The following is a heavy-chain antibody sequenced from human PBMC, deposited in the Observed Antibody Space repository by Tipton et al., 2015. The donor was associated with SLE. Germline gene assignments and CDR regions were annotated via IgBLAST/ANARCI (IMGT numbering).Heavy chain of an antibody. J-gene: IGHJ4*02. CDR3: ARGRGSSSSGHY. CDR2: IYYSGST. Sequence: TLSLTCTVSGGSISSYYWSWIRQPPGKGLEWIGYIYYSGSTNYNPSLESRVTISVDTSKNQFSLKLSSVTAADTAVYYCARGRGSSSSGHYWGQGTLATVSS. V-gene: IGHV4-59*01. CDR1: GGSISSYY. D-gene: IGHD6-6*01.